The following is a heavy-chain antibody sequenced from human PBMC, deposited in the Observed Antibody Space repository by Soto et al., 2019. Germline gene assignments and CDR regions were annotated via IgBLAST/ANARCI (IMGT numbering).Heavy chain of an antibody. CDR1: GFTFSDYY. J-gene: IGHJ3*02. D-gene: IGHD4-17*01. CDR3: ARDLKPMTTDPDAFDI. Sequence: KSGGSLRLSCAASGFTFSDYYMSWIRQAPGKGLEWVSYISSSGSTIYYADSVKGRFTISRDNAKNSLYLQMNSLRAEDTAVYYCARDLKPMTTDPDAFDIWGQGTMVTVSS. CDR2: ISSSGSTI. V-gene: IGHV3-11*01.